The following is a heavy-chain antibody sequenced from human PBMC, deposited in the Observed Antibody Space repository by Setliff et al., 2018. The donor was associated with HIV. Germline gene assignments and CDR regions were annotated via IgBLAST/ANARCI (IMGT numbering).Heavy chain of an antibody. CDR1: GYTFTDYY. V-gene: IGHV1-69-2*01. J-gene: IGHJ6*03. D-gene: IGHD4-17*01. CDR2: VEPQHGEA. CDR3: ARGTTATDYYYYMDV. Sequence: ASVKVSCKASGYTFTDYYMHWVQQAPGKGLEWMGRVEPQHGEAIFAGKFQGRVTITADTSTDTAYMELSSLRSEDTAVYFCARGTTATDYYYYMDVWGKGTSVTVSS.